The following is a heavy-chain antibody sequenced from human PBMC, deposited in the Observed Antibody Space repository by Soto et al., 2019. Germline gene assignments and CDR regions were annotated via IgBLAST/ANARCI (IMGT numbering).Heavy chain of an antibody. CDR1: GASLSSYY. J-gene: IGHJ4*02. D-gene: IGHD6-19*01. CDR2: IYYSGST. CDR3: ERINNSAWQPIDY. V-gene: IGHV4-59*01. Sequence: PSETLSLTCVVSGASLSSYYWSWIRQPPGKGLEWIGYIYYSGSTNYNPSLKSRVTISVDTSKNQFSLKLSSVTAADTAVYYCERINNSAWQPIDYWGQVNLVTVSS.